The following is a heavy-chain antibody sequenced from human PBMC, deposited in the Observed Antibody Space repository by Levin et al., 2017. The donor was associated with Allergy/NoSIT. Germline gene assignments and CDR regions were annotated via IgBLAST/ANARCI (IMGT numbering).Heavy chain of an antibody. D-gene: IGHD1-26*01. CDR1: GGTFSSYA. CDR2: IIPIFGTA. CDR3: AIIVGATPIDY. Sequence: KISCKASGGTFSSYAISWVRQAPGQGLEWMGGIIPIFGTANYAQKFQGRVTITADKSTSTAYMELSSLRSEDTAVYYCAIIVGATPIDYWGQGTLVTVSS. V-gene: IGHV1-69*06. J-gene: IGHJ4*02.